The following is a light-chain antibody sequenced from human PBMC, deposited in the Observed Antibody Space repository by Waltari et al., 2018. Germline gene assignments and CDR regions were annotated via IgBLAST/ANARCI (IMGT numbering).Light chain of an antibody. CDR1: QDINNY. CDR2: DAS. V-gene: IGKV1-33*01. CDR3: QQYDNLPLT. J-gene: IGKJ4*01. Sequence: DIQMTQSPSSLSASVGDRVTITCQASQDINNYLNWYQQKPGKPPKLLIYDASNLETGVPSRFSGSDSGTDFTFTISSLQPEDIATYYCQQYDNLPLTFGGGTKVEIK.